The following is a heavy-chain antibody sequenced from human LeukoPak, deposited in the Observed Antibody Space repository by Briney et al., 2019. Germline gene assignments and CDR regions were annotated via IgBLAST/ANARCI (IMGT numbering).Heavy chain of an antibody. Sequence: SVKVSCKASGFTFTSSAVQWVRQARGQRLEWIGWIVVGSGNTNYAQKFQERVTITRDMSTSTAYMELSSLRSEDTAVYYCARTYYYDSSGYYKPYGMDVWGQGTTVTVSS. CDR2: IVVGSGNT. J-gene: IGHJ6*02. V-gene: IGHV1-58*01. CDR1: GFTFTSSA. D-gene: IGHD3-22*01. CDR3: ARTYYYDSSGYYKPYGMDV.